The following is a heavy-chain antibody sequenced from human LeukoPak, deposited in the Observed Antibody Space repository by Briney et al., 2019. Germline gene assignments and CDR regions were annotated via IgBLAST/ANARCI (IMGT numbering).Heavy chain of an antibody. CDR1: GGTFSSYA. CDR2: IIPIFGTA. CDR3: AYSSSSVSVEEDY. J-gene: IGHJ4*02. V-gene: IGHV1-69*13. Sequence: GASVKVSCKASGGTFSSYAISWVRQAPGQGLEWMGGIIPIFGTANYAQKFQGRVTITADESTSTAYMELSCLRSEDTAVYYCAYSSSSVSVEEDYWGQGTLVTVSS. D-gene: IGHD6-6*01.